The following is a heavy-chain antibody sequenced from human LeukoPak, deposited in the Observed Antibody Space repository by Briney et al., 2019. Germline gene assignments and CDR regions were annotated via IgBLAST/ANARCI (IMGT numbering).Heavy chain of an antibody. J-gene: IGHJ5*02. CDR1: GYTFTTYG. CDR3: VRTSHESVLYWSDP. D-gene: IGHD3-16*01. CDR2: ISGYNGNT. V-gene: IGHV1-18*01. Sequence: ASVKVSCKASGYTFTTYGIGWVRQAPGQGLEWMGWISGYNGNTNYAQKFQGRVTMTTDTSTSTAYMELRSLRSDDTAVYYCVRTSHESVLYWSDPWGQGTLVNVSP.